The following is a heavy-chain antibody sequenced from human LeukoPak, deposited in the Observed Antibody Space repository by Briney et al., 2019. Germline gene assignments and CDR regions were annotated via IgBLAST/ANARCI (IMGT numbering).Heavy chain of an antibody. V-gene: IGHV3-21*01. CDR1: VVTFSSYA. D-gene: IGHD3-10*01. J-gene: IGHJ4*02. CDR2: INANSAYM. Sequence: PGGSLRLSCAASVVTFSSYAINWVRQAPGKGLEWVSSINANSAYMYYAASVKGRHTISRDNAKNSLYLQMNSLGAEDTAVYYGARDFSETLGVWGQGTLVTVSS. CDR3: ARDFSETLGV.